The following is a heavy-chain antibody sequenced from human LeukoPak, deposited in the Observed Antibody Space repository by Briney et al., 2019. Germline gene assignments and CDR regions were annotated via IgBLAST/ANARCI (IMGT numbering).Heavy chain of an antibody. CDR3: ARGYTIFGGDYMDV. CDR1: GYTFTGYY. Sequence: GASVKVSCKASGYTFTGYYMHWERQAPGQGLEWMGWFNPNSGTANYAQKFQGGVTITTDESTSTAYMELSSLRSEDTAVYYCARGYTIFGGDYMDVWGKGTTVTVSS. V-gene: IGHV1-2*02. J-gene: IGHJ6*03. D-gene: IGHD3-3*01. CDR2: FNPNSGTA.